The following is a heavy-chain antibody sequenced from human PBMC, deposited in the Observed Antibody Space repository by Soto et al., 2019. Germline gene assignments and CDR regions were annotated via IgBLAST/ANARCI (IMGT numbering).Heavy chain of an antibody. CDR3: ASLPFCSGGSCSYFDY. CDR1: GNSISSAYF. Sequence: ASETLSLTCAVSGNSISSAYFWAWIRQPPGKGLEYIGSIYHSGSTYYNPSLKSRVTISVDMSRSQFSLKLSSVTATDTAVYYCASLPFCSGGSCSYFDYWGQGTLVTVSS. D-gene: IGHD2-15*01. CDR2: IYHSGST. J-gene: IGHJ4*02. V-gene: IGHV4-38-2*01.